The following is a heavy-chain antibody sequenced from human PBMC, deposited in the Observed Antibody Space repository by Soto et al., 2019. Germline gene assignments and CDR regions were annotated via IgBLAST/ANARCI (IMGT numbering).Heavy chain of an antibody. CDR3: ARESRVYALSYYFDY. CDR2: IWNSGTT. J-gene: IGHJ4*02. Sequence: SETLSLTCIVSGVSISSYYWSWNRQPPGRGLEWIGYIWNSGTTNYNPSLESRVSMSLDTAKNQVSLKLSSVTAADTAVYFCARESRVYALSYYFDYWGQGALVTVSS. D-gene: IGHD2-2*01. CDR1: GVSISSYY. V-gene: IGHV4-59*01.